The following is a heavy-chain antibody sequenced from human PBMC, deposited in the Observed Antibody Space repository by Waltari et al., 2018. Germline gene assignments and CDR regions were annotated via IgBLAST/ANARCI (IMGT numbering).Heavy chain of an antibody. CDR2: IRYDGSNK. CDR1: GFTFSSYG. V-gene: IGHV3-30*02. Sequence: QVQLVESGGGVVQPGGSLRLSCAASGFTFSSYGMHWVRQAPGKGLEWVAFIRYDGSNKYYADSVKGRFTISRDNSKNTLYLQMNSLRAEDTAVYYCAKRGPGGTGTVFDYWGQGTLVTVSS. J-gene: IGHJ4*02. D-gene: IGHD1-1*01. CDR3: AKRGPGGTGTVFDY.